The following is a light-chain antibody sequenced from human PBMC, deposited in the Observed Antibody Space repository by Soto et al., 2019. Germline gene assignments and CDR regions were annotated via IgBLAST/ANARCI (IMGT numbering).Light chain of an antibody. Sequence: DIQMTQSPSSLSASVGDRVTITCQASQDITNYLNWYQQKPGEAPKLLIYDASNLETGVPSRFSGSGSGTDFTFTISSLQPEDFATYYCLQYDISPVFGTGTKVDIK. J-gene: IGKJ3*01. CDR2: DAS. V-gene: IGKV1-33*01. CDR1: QDITNY. CDR3: LQYDISPV.